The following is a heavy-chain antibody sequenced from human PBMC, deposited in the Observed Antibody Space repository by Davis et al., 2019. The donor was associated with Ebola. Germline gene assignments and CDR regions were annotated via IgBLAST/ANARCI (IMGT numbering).Heavy chain of an antibody. J-gene: IGHJ3*02. V-gene: IGHV3-48*01. CDR3: ARGGQMGSGKDAFDI. CDR2: ISSSSSTI. Sequence: GESLKISCAASGFTFSSYSMNWVRQAPGKGLEWVSYISSSSSTIYYADSVKGRFTISRDNAKNSLYLQMNSLRAEDTAVYYCARGGQMGSGKDAFDIWGQGTMVTVSS. CDR1: GFTFSSYS. D-gene: IGHD3-10*01.